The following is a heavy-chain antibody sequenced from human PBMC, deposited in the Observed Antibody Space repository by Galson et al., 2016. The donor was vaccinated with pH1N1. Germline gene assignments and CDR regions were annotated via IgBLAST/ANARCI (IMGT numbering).Heavy chain of an antibody. D-gene: IGHD3-9*01. CDR1: GYTFTSYA. CDR2: INTNTGNP. J-gene: IGHJ4*02. CDR3: ASPRPLLRYFDWLLPGGLDY. V-gene: IGHV7-4-1*02. Sequence: SEKVSCKASGYTFTSYAMNWVRQAPGQGLEWMGWINTNTGNPTYAQGFTGRFVFSLDTSDSTTYLHISSLKAEDTAVYYCASPRPLLRYFDWLLPGGLDYWGQGTLVTVSS.